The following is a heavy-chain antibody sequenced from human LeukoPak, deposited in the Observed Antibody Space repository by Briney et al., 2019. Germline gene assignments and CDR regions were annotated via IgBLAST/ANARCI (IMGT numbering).Heavy chain of an antibody. J-gene: IGHJ4*02. V-gene: IGHV3-48*03. D-gene: IGHD6-13*01. Sequence: GGSLRLSCAASGFTFSSYEMNWVRQAPGKGLEWVSYISSSGSTTYYAGSVKGRFTISRDNAKNSLYLQMNSLRAEDTAVYYCARGGYYFDYWGQGTLVTVSS. CDR3: ARGGYYFDY. CDR1: GFTFSSYE. CDR2: ISSSGSTT.